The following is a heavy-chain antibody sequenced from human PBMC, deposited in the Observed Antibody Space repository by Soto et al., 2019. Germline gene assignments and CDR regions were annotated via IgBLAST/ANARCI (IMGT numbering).Heavy chain of an antibody. CDR2: IKSKTDGGTA. Sequence: LRLSCVASGFNLSHPWMTWVRQAAGKGLEWVGRIKSKTDGGTADYAAPVKGRATISRDDSKNTVYLQMNSLKTEDTAVYYCTAGIYYDILTGYHNVAYWGQGALVTVSS. D-gene: IGHD3-9*01. V-gene: IGHV3-15*01. CDR3: TAGIYYDILTGYHNVAY. J-gene: IGHJ4*02. CDR1: GFNLSHPW.